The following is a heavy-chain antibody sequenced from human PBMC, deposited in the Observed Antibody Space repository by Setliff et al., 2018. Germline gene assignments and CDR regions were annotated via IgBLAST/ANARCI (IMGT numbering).Heavy chain of an antibody. J-gene: IGHJ3*02. CDR3: AREANSLVAPLRLGELSGAFDI. CDR2: IFSSGDT. D-gene: IGHD3-16*02. CDR1: GASVRSHY. Sequence: KPSETLSLTCTVSGASVRSHYWSWIRQPPGKGLEWIGFIFSSGDTKSNPSLKSRVTMSVDTSKNQFSLKLSSVTAADTAVYYCAREANSLVAPLRLGELSGAFDIWGQGAMVTVSS. V-gene: IGHV4-59*02.